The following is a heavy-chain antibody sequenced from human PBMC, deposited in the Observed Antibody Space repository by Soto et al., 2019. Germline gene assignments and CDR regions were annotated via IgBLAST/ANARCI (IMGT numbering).Heavy chain of an antibody. V-gene: IGHV5-51*01. CDR3: ARHRLQRPGTY. Sequence: PGESLKISCKGSGYSFTTYGFGGVRQLPGKGLEWMGIIYPVDSDTRYSPSFQGQVTISADKSNRIAYLQWTSLKASDSAMYYCARHRLQRPGTYWGQGILVTVSS. J-gene: IGHJ4*02. CDR2: IYPVDSDT. D-gene: IGHD4-4*01. CDR1: GYSFTTYG.